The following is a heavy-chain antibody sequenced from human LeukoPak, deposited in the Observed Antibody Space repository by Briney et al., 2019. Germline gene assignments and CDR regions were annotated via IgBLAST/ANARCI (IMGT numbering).Heavy chain of an antibody. V-gene: IGHV4-39*07. CDR1: GGSISSSSYY. D-gene: IGHD3-10*01. CDR3: ARTWPRGWTDY. Sequence: PSETLSLTCTVSGGSISSSSYYWGWIRQPPGKGLEWIGSIYYSGSTYYNPSLKSRVTISVDTSKNQFSLKLSSVTAADTAVYYCARTWPRGWTDYWGQGTLVTVSS. CDR2: IYYSGST. J-gene: IGHJ4*02.